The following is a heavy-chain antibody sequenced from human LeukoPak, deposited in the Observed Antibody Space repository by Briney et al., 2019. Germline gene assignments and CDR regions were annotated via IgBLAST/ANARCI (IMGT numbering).Heavy chain of an antibody. V-gene: IGHV3-53*01. Sequence: PGGSLRLSCAASGFIISGDFMSWVRQAPGKGLEWVSVIYSDGSTYYADSVKGRSTISRDNSKNTLDLQMTGLRAEDTAVYYCARERGRGRDSPWFDYWGQGTLVTVSS. CDR1: GFIISGDF. D-gene: IGHD1-26*01. CDR3: ARERGRGRDSPWFDY. J-gene: IGHJ4*02. CDR2: IYSDGST.